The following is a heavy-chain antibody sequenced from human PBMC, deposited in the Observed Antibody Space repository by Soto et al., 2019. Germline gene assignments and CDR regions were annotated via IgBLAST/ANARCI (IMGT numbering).Heavy chain of an antibody. Sequence: QITLKESGPTLVKPTQTLTLTCTFSGFSLSTSGVGVGWIRQPPGKVLEWLALIYWNDDKRYSPALKSRLTILRDASKYQMVPTMTNMDPVDIGTYYCEHSTRFGHSGSWVFDYWVQGTLVTVSS. CDR1: GFSLSTSGVG. CDR3: EHSTRFGHSGSWVFDY. J-gene: IGHJ4*02. D-gene: IGHD6-13*01. V-gene: IGHV2-5*01. CDR2: IYWNDDK.